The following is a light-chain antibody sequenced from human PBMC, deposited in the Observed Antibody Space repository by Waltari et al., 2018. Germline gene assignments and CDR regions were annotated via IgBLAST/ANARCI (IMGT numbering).Light chain of an antibody. CDR3: SSYTYGGPWV. CDR1: SSDVGSYDL. V-gene: IGLV2-23*02. CDR2: EVD. Sequence: SALTPPASVSASPGQSITISCTGSSSDVGSYDLVDWYKQHPGKAPHLLIYEVDKRPSGVSYRFSGSKSGNAASLTISGLQAEDEAHYFCSSYTYGGPWVFGGGTLLTVL. J-gene: IGLJ2*01.